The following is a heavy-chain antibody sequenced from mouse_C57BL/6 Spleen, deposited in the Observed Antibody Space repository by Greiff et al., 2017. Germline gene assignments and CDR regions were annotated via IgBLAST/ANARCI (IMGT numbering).Heavy chain of an antibody. D-gene: IGHD2-3*01. Sequence: VQLQQSDAEFVKPGASVKISCTASGYTFTDHTIHWVKQRPEQGLEWIGYIYPRDGSTKYNAKFKGKATLTADKSSSTAYMQLNSLTSEYSAVYFCAGGGWLLLDYWGQGTTLTVSA. V-gene: IGHV1-78*01. CDR3: AGGGWLLLDY. CDR1: GYTFTDHT. CDR2: IYPRDGST. J-gene: IGHJ2*01.